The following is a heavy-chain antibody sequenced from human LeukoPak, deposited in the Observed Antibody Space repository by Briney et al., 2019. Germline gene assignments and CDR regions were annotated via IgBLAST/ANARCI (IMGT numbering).Heavy chain of an antibody. D-gene: IGHD3-9*01. V-gene: IGHV3-30-3*01. CDR1: GFTFSSYA. J-gene: IGHJ6*02. Sequence: GRSLRLSCAASGFTFSSYAMHWVRQAPGKGLEWVAVISYDGSNKYYADSVKGRFTISRDNSKNTLYLQMNSLRAEDTAVYYCTRDPSFDSTFYYGMDVWGQGTTVTVSS. CDR3: TRDPSFDSTFYYGMDV. CDR2: ISYDGSNK.